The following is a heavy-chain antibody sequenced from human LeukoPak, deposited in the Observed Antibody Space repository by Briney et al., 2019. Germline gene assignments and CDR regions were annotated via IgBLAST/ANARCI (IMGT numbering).Heavy chain of an antibody. V-gene: IGHV3-48*02. J-gene: IGHJ4*01. CDR3: ARDTLNGPFVTSLDY. Sequence: PGGSLRLSCAASGFMFRSYSMNWVRQAPGKGLEWLSHISSGGNTEYYLDSVRGRFTMSRDNAKNLLFLQMNSLTDEDTAVYYCARDTLNGPFVTSLDYWGHGALVTVSP. CDR2: ISSGGNTE. D-gene: IGHD3-9*01. CDR1: GFMFRSYS.